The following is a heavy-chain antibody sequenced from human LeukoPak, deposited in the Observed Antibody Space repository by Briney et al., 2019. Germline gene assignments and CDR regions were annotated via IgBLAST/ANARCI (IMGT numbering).Heavy chain of an antibody. V-gene: IGHV7-4-1*02. D-gene: IGHD2-2*01. Sequence: GASVKVSCKASGYTFTSYAMNWVRQAPGQGLEWMGWINTNTGNPTYAQGFTGRFVFSLDTSVSTAYLQISSLKAEDTAVYYYARSDQLESYYYYYMDVWGKGTTVTVSS. J-gene: IGHJ6*03. CDR2: INTNTGNP. CDR1: GYTFTSYA. CDR3: ARSDQLESYYYYYMDV.